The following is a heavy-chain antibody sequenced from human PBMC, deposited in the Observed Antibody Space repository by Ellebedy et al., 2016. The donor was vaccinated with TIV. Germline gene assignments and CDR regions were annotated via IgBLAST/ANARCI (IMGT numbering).Heavy chain of an antibody. CDR1: GYTFTGYY. CDR2: INPNSGGT. Sequence: ASVKVSCXASGYTFTGYYMHWVRQAPGQGLEWMGWINPNSGGTNYAQKFQGWVTMTRDTSISTAYMELSRLRSDDTAVYYCARSHPYYYDSRPSFDYWGQGTLVTVSS. CDR3: ARSHPYYYDSRPSFDY. J-gene: IGHJ4*02. V-gene: IGHV1-2*04. D-gene: IGHD3-22*01.